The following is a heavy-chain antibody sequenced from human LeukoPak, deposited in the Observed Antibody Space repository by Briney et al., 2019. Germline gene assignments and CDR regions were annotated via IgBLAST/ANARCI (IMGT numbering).Heavy chain of an antibody. J-gene: IGHJ6*03. CDR3: ARDQPYMDV. CDR2: IYHSGTT. V-gene: IGHV4-38-2*02. CDR1: GYSISSGYY. Sequence: KPSETLSLTCTVSGYSISSGYYWVWIRQPPGKGLEWIGCIYHSGTTYYNPSLKSRITISVDTSKNQFSLKLSSVTAAYTAMYYCARDQPYMDVWGKGTTVTVSS.